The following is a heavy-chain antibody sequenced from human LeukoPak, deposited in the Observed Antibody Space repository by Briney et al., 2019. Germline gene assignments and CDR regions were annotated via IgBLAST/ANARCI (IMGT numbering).Heavy chain of an antibody. D-gene: IGHD3-3*01. CDR3: ARRWSAIFGVALDY. V-gene: IGHV3-48*01. J-gene: IGHJ4*02. CDR2: ISSSSSTI. CDR1: GFTFSSYS. Sequence: GSLRLSCAASGFTFSSYSMNWVRQAPGKGLEWVSYISSSSSTIYYADSVKGRFTISRDNAKNSLYLQMNSLRAEDTAVYYCARRWSAIFGVALDYWGQGTLVTVSS.